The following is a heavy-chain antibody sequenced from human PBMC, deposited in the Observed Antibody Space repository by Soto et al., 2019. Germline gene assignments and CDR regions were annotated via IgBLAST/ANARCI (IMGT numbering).Heavy chain of an antibody. J-gene: IGHJ6*02. CDR2: IHPSGST. Sequence: SETLSLTCAVSVGSLSDYYWPWIRQSPGKGLEWIGEIHPSGSTYCNPSLRSRVTISVDTSKNQFSLKLTSLTAADTAIYYCARGRDEYKLGNVWGHGTTVTVLL. CDR1: VGSLSDYY. D-gene: IGHD1-1*01. CDR3: ARGRDEYKLGNV. V-gene: IGHV4-34*01.